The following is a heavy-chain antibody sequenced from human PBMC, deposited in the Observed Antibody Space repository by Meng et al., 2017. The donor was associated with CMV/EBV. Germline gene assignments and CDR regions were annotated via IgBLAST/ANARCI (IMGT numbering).Heavy chain of an antibody. V-gene: IGHV4-39*07. Sequence: SETLSLTCTVSGGSISSSSYYWGWIRQPPGKGLEWIGSIYYSGSTYYNTSLKSRVTISVDTSKNQFSLKLSSVTAADTAVYYCATYGDLLDYWGQGTLVTVSS. D-gene: IGHD4-17*01. J-gene: IGHJ4*02. CDR2: IYYSGST. CDR3: ATYGDLLDY. CDR1: GGSISSSSYY.